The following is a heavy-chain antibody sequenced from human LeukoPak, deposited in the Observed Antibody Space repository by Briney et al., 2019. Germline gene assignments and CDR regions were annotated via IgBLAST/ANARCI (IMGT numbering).Heavy chain of an antibody. CDR2: INHSGST. CDR1: GGSFSGYY. J-gene: IGHJ5*02. D-gene: IGHD3-3*01. Sequence: PSETLSLTCAVYGGSFSGYYWSGIRQPPGKGLEWVGEINHSGSTNYNPSLKRRVTISVVTSKNQYSLKLSSVTAADTAVYYCVGFYDFWSGYQGDWFDPWGQGTLVTVSS. V-gene: IGHV4-34*01. CDR3: VGFYDFWSGYQGDWFDP.